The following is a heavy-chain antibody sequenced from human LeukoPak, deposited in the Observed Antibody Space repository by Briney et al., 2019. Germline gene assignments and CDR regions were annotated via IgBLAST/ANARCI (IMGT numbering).Heavy chain of an antibody. D-gene: IGHD3-22*01. CDR3: ARGPTMRMDV. Sequence: PGGSLRLSCAASGFTFSDYNMRWIRQAPGKGLEWVSSISRSGSTKYYADSVKGRFTISRDNAKNSLFLQMNSLRAEDTAVYYCARGPTMRMDVWGKGTTVTVSS. CDR2: ISRSGSTK. J-gene: IGHJ6*04. V-gene: IGHV3-11*04. CDR1: GFTFSDYN.